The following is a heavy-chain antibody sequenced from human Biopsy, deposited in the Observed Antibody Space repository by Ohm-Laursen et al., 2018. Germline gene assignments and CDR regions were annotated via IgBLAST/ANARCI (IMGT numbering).Heavy chain of an antibody. V-gene: IGHV4-4*08. Sequence: PGTLSLTCRVPGGSLNNHYWSWIRQSPGKGLEWPAYIYSSGRTNYNPSLKSRIIVSVDTSKNQLSLKVTSVTATDTAMYYCARHDRSGYWGLDYWGQGALVTVSA. J-gene: IGHJ4*02. CDR3: ARHDRSGYWGLDY. CDR1: GGSLNNHY. D-gene: IGHD3-22*01. CDR2: IYSSGRT.